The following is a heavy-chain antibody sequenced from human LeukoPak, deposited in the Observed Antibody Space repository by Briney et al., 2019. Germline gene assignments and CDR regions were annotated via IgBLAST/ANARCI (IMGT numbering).Heavy chain of an antibody. J-gene: IGHJ5*02. D-gene: IGHD3-3*01. CDR1: GYTFTSYY. V-gene: IGHV1-46*01. CDR2: INPSGGST. CDR3: ARDRTFGVVSNWFDP. Sequence: GASVKVSCKASGYTFTSYYMHWVRQAPGQGLEWMGIINPSGGSTSYAQKFQGRVTMTRDMSTSTVCMELSSLRSEDTAVYHCARDRTFGVVSNWFDPWGQGTLVTVSS.